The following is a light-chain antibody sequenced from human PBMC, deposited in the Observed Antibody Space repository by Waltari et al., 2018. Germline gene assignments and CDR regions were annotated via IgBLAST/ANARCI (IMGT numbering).Light chain of an antibody. J-gene: IGKJ4*01. CDR1: QTVDSY. V-gene: IGKV3-11*01. Sequence: EIVLTQSPATLSLSPGERATLSCRASQTVDSYLIWYQQRPGQAPRLLIYDKSDRATGIPARFSGSGSGTDYTLTISSLEPEDFAVYYCQQRRSWPLTFGGGTKVEIK. CDR3: QQRRSWPLT. CDR2: DKS.